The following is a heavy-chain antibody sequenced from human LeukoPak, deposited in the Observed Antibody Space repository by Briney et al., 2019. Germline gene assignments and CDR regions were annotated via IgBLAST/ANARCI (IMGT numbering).Heavy chain of an antibody. CDR3: AGTRRYCSGGSCYNWFDP. V-gene: IGHV4-4*08. CDR1: GGSISSYY. J-gene: IGHJ5*02. D-gene: IGHD2-15*01. CDR2: IYMSGNT. Sequence: SETLSLTCTVSGGSISSYYWSWIRQPPGKGLEWIGRIYMSGNTNYNLSLKSRLTISVDTSKNQFSLKLSSVTAADTAVYYCAGTRRYCSGGSCYNWFDPWGQGTLVTVSS.